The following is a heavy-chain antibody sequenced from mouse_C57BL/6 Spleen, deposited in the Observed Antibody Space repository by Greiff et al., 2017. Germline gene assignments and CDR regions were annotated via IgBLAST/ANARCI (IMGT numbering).Heavy chain of an antibody. CDR1: GYTFTSYW. V-gene: IGHV1-52*01. D-gene: IGHD2-3*01. J-gene: IGHJ1*03. Sequence: QVQLKESGAELVRPGSSVKLSCKASGYTFTSYWMHWVKQRPIQGLEWIGNIDPSDSETHYNQKFKDKATLTVDKSSSTAYMQLSSLTSVDAAVYYCARWGWLGVWGTGTTVTVSS. CDR2: IDPSDSET. CDR3: ARWGWLGV.